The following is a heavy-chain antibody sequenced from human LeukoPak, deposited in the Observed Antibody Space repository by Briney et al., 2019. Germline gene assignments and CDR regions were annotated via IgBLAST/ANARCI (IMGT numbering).Heavy chain of an antibody. Sequence: PSETLSLTCTVSGGSISSGDYYWSWIRQPPGKGLEWIGYIYYSGSTNYNPSLKSRVTISVDTSKNQFSLKLSSVTAADTAVYYCARDGPPPLFDPWGQGTLVTVSS. J-gene: IGHJ5*02. CDR2: IYYSGST. D-gene: IGHD3/OR15-3a*01. CDR3: ARDGPPPLFDP. V-gene: IGHV4-61*08. CDR1: GGSISSGDYY.